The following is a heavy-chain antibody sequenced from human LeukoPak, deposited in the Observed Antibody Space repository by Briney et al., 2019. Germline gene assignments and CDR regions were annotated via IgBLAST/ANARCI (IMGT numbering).Heavy chain of an antibody. CDR2: IKKDESEK. Sequence: GGSLTLSCVVSGFSFSDYLMSWVRQAPRKGLEWVANIKKDESEKYCVDSVEGRFTISRDTSENTLFPQMHTLRPEDTAIYCCAREIRGSAFSFDYWGQGTLVTVSS. V-gene: IGHV3-7*01. CDR1: GFSFSDYL. CDR3: AREIRGSAFSFDY. J-gene: IGHJ4*02. D-gene: IGHD2/OR15-2a*01.